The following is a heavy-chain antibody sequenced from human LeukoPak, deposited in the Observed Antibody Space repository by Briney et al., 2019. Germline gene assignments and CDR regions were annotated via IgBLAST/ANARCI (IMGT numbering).Heavy chain of an antibody. V-gene: IGHV3-23*01. CDR1: GFTFSNYA. D-gene: IGHD2-2*01. CDR3: ARIPPDCSSTSCYLNWFDP. CDR2: ITSSGGST. Sequence: GGSLRLSCAGSGFTFSNYAMSWVRQAPGKGLEWVSTITSSGGSTYYADSVKGRFTISRDNSKNTLYLQMNSLRAEDTAVYYCARIPPDCSSTSCYLNWFDPWGQGTLVTVSS. J-gene: IGHJ5*02.